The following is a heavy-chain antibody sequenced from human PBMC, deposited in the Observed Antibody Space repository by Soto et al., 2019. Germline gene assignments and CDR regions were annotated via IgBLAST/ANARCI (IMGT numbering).Heavy chain of an antibody. D-gene: IGHD2-15*01. CDR1: GYTFTSYG. Sequence: ASVKVSCKASGYTFTSYGISWVRQAPGQGLEWMGWINPSGGATTYPQKFQGRVTMTRDTSTSTVYMDVSSLRFDDTAVYYCARSHCSGGSCYLGAFDIWGQGTMVTVSS. CDR3: ARSHCSGGSCYLGAFDI. V-gene: IGHV1-18*01. CDR2: INPSGGAT. J-gene: IGHJ3*02.